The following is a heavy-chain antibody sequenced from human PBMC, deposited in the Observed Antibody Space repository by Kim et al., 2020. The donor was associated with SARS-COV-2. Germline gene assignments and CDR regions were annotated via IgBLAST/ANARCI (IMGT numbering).Heavy chain of an antibody. D-gene: IGHD1-26*01. CDR1: GFTFSSYS. V-gene: IGHV3-21*01. CDR3: ARVVGGIDVEY. J-gene: IGHJ1*01. Sequence: GGSLRLSCAASGFTFSSYSMNWVRQAPGKGLEWVASISQNNSDIYYADSVKGRFTISRDNAKNSLYLQMNSLRAEDTAVYYCARVVGGIDVEY. CDR2: ISQNNSDI.